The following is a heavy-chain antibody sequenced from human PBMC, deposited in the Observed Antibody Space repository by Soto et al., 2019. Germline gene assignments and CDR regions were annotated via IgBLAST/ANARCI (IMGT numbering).Heavy chain of an antibody. CDR3: ARDAGLLWLGELLPTYYYYGMDV. Sequence: SVKVSCKASGGTFGSYAVSWVRQAPGQGLEWMGGIIPIFGKANYAQKFQGRVTITADKSTSTAYMELSSLRSEDTAVYYCARDAGLLWLGELLPTYYYYGMDVWGQGTTVTVSS. V-gene: IGHV1-69*06. CDR2: IIPIFGKA. J-gene: IGHJ6*02. D-gene: IGHD3-10*01. CDR1: GGTFGSYA.